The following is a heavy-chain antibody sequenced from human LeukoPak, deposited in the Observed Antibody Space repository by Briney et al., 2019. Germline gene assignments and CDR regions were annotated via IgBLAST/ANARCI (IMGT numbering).Heavy chain of an antibody. V-gene: IGHV1-69*04. CDR2: IIPILGIA. CDR1: GYTFTDYY. D-gene: IGHD4-17*01. CDR3: ARASYMTTVTLGYGMDV. Sequence: GATVKISCKASGYTFTDYYMHWVQQAPGQGLEWMGRIIPILGIANYAQKFQGRVTITADKSTSTAYMELSSLRSEDTAVYYCARASYMTTVTLGYGMDVWGQGTTVTVSS. J-gene: IGHJ6*02.